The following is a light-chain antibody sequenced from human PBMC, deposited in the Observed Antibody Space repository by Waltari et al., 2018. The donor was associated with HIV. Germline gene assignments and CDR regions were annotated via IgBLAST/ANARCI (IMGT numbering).Light chain of an antibody. J-gene: IGLJ2*01. V-gene: IGLV2-8*01. CDR3: SSYADRNGFYVV. CDR2: EVT. CDR1: NSDIGGYNY. Sequence: QSALTQPPSASGSPGQSVTISCTGTNSDIGGYNYVSWYQQHTGKAPKLVISEVTKRPAGVPDRFSGSNSGTTASLTVSGLQAEDEAEYYCSSYADRNGFYVVFGGGTRLTVL.